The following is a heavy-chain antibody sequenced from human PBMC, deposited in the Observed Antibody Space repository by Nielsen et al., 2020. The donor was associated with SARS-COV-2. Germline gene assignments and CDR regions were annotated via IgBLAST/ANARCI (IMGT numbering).Heavy chain of an antibody. V-gene: IGHV4-34*01. CDR3: ARHLTSFSYSSSWYGGGYYYYGMDV. CDR1: GGSFSGYY. CDR2: INHSGST. Sequence: SETLSLTCAVYGGSFSGYYWSWIRQPPGKGLEWIGEINHSGSTNYNPSLKSRVTISVDTSKNQFSLKLSSVTAADTAVYYCARHLTSFSYSSSWYGGGYYYYGMDVWGQGTTVTVSS. D-gene: IGHD6-13*01. J-gene: IGHJ6*02.